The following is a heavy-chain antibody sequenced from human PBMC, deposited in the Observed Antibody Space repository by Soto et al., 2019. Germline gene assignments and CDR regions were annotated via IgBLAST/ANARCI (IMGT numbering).Heavy chain of an antibody. D-gene: IGHD3-3*01. J-gene: IGHJ6*02. V-gene: IGHV3-15*07. CDR1: GFTFSNAW. CDR3: TTNYGSGYYLTYYYYGMVV. CDR2: IKSKTDGGTT. Sequence: GGSLGLSCAASGFTFSNAWMNWVRQAPGKGLEWVGRIKSKTDGGTTDYAAPVKGRFTISRDDSKNTLYLQMNSLKTEDTAVYYCTTNYGSGYYLTYYYYGMVVWGQGTTVTVSS.